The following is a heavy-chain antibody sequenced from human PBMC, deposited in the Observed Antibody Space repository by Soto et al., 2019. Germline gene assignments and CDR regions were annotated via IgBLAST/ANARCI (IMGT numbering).Heavy chain of an antibody. CDR1: GDSISSYY. J-gene: IGHJ4*02. D-gene: IGHD3-22*01. CDR2: LYYGRSA. CDR3: ALRSMAVVPEY. V-gene: IGHV4-59*01. Sequence: QVQLQESGPGLVKPSETLSLTCAVSGDSISSYYCMWIRQPPGKGLESIGYLYYGRSANYNPSLKGRVTLSVDTSRNQCSLTLSSMTAADTAVYYCALRSMAVVPEYWGQGTLVTVSS.